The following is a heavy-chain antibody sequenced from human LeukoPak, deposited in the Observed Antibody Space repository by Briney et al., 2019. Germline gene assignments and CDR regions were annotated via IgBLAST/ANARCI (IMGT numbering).Heavy chain of an antibody. J-gene: IGHJ2*01. V-gene: IGHV4-4*07. D-gene: IGHD3-16*01. CDR2: IYKNGNT. Sequence: KPSETLSLTCTVSGGSFSSSYWSWLRQPAGKGLEWIGRIYKNGNTNYNPSLESRVTMSVDTSKNQFSLRLNSMTAADAAVYYCARDLPSYGSPRTYWYFDVWGRGTLVTVSS. CDR1: GGSFSSSY. CDR3: ARDLPSYGSPRTYWYFDV.